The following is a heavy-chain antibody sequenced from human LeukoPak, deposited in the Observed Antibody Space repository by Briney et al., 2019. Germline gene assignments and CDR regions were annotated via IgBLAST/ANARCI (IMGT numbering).Heavy chain of an antibody. Sequence: GGSLRLSCSASGFTLTWHVMLWVRQAPGKALEYVSFIHHNGDITSYADSVRGRFTVSRDNSKNTLFLELSGLRTDDTAVYYCARDMSGTYSFDYWGQGTLVTVSS. CDR3: ARDMSGTYSFDY. J-gene: IGHJ4*02. D-gene: IGHD1-26*01. CDR1: GFTLTWHV. V-gene: IGHV3-64D*06. CDR2: IHHNGDIT.